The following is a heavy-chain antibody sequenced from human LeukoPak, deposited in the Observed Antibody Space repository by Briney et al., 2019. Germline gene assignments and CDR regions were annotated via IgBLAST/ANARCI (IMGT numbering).Heavy chain of an antibody. CDR2: ISGSTGNT. D-gene: IGHD4-17*01. V-gene: IGHV3-23*01. CDR1: GFTFSSFA. J-gene: IGHJ4*02. CDR3: AKDRATVTRGFDF. Sequence: PGGSLRLSCAASGFTFSSFARSWVRQAPGKGLEWVSSISGSTGNTYYADSVKGRFTISRDNSKSTLFLQMNSLRAEDSAVYHCAKDRATVTRGFDFWGQGTMVTVSS.